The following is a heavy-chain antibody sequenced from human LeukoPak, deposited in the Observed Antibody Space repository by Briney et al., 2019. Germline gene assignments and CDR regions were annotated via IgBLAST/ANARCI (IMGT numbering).Heavy chain of an antibody. CDR2: MNPNSGNT. CDR1: GYTFTSYD. Sequence: ASVKVSCKASGYTFTSYDINWVRQATGQGLEWMGWMNPNSGNTGYAQKFQGRVTMTRNTSISTAYMELSSLRSEDTAVYYCARVDSYGYGGYYYYYMDVWGKGTTVTVS. J-gene: IGHJ6*03. V-gene: IGHV1-8*01. D-gene: IGHD5-18*01. CDR3: ARVDSYGYGGYYYYYMDV.